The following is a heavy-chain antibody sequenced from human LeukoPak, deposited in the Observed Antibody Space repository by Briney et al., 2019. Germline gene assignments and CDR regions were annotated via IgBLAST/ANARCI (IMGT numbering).Heavy chain of an antibody. D-gene: IGHD3-22*01. CDR2: ISSGSSNK. CDR1: GFTFSSYS. CDR3: ARSMGPGHYYVADY. Sequence: GGSLRLSCAASGFTFSSYSMNWVRQTLEKGLEWVSYISSGSSNKYYADSVKGRFTISRDNAKNSLFLQMNSLRVEDTAVYYCARSMGPGHYYVADYWGQGTLVTVSS. V-gene: IGHV3-48*01. J-gene: IGHJ4*02.